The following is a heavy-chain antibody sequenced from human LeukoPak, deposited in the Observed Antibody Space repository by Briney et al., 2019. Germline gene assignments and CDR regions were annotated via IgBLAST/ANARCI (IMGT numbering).Heavy chain of an antibody. J-gene: IGHJ6*02. CDR2: ISGSGGST. CDR3: AKAHQQQLVDPYYYYGMDV. CDR1: GFTFSSYA. V-gene: IGHV3-23*01. D-gene: IGHD6-13*01. Sequence: GGSLRLSCAASGFTFSSYAMSWVRQAPGKGLEWVSAISGSGGSTYYADSVKGRFTISRDNSKNTLYLQMNSLRAEDTAVYYCAKAHQQQLVDPYYYYGMDVWGQGTTVTVSS.